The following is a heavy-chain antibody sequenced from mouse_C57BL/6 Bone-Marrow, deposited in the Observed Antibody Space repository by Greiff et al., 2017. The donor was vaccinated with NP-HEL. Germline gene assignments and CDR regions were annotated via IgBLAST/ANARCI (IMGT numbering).Heavy chain of an antibody. D-gene: IGHD1-1*01. CDR1: GYTFTDYY. CDR2: IGPGSGST. CDR3: ARSTTVVEGGN. V-gene: IGHV1-77*01. Sequence: QVQLQQSGAELVKPGASVKISCKASGYTFTDYYINWVKQRPGQGLEWIGKIGPGSGSTYYNEKFKGKATLTADKSSSTASMQLSRLTSEDSAVYFCARSTTVVEGGNGGQGTTLTVAS. J-gene: IGHJ2*01.